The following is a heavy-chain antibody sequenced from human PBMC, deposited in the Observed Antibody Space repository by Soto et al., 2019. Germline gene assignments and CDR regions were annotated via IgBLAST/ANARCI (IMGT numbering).Heavy chain of an antibody. CDR1: VCSISGSY. V-gene: IGHV4-59*01. D-gene: IGHD6-19*01. CDR2: VYYTGST. CDR3: ARSVAVPGAHIDY. Sequence: SATLSLTCSVSVCSISGSYWSWIRQSPGKGLEWLGYVYYTGSTNYSPSLRSRVSISVDTSKNEFSLRLSSVTAADTTVYFCARSVAVPGAHIDYWGQGTQVNVSS. J-gene: IGHJ4*02.